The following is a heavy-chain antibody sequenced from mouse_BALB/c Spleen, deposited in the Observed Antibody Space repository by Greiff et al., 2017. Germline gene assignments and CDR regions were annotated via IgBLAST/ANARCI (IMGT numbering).Heavy chain of an antibody. CDR2: IRLKSNNYAT. CDR3: TLYDGYYWFAY. V-gene: IGHV6-6*02. Sequence: EVKLVESGGGLVQPGGSMKLSCIASGFTFSNYWMNWVRQSPEKGLEWVAEIRLKSNNYATHYAESVKGRFTISRDDSKSSVYLQMNNLRAEDTGIYYCTLYDGYYWFAYWGQGTLVTVSA. CDR1: GFTFSNYW. D-gene: IGHD2-3*01. J-gene: IGHJ3*01.